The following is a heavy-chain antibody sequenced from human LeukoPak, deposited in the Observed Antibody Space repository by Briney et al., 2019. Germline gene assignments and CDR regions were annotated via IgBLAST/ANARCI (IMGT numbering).Heavy chain of an antibody. D-gene: IGHD6-19*01. CDR3: ARGSGYSSGWWYYYYYYYMDV. V-gene: IGHV1-2*02. Sequence: ASVKVSCKASGYTFTGYYMHWVRQAPGQGLEWMGWINPNSGGTNYAQKFQGRVTMTRDTSISTAYMELSSLRSEDTAVYYCARGSGYSSGWWYYYYYYYMDVWGKGTTVTVSS. CDR1: GYTFTGYY. J-gene: IGHJ6*03. CDR2: INPNSGGT.